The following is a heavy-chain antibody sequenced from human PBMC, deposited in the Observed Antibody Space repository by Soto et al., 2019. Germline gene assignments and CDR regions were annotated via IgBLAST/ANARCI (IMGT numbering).Heavy chain of an antibody. D-gene: IGHD4-17*01. CDR1: GYTFTSYG. J-gene: IGHJ6*02. V-gene: IGHV1-18*04. Sequence: ASVKVSCKASGYTFTSYGISWVRQAPGQGLEWMGWISAYNGNTNYAQKLQGRVTMTTDTSTSTAYMELRSLRSDDTAVYYCARDYSYYGDSQYYYYYYGMDVWGQGTTVTVSS. CDR2: ISAYNGNT. CDR3: ARDYSYYGDSQYYYYYYGMDV.